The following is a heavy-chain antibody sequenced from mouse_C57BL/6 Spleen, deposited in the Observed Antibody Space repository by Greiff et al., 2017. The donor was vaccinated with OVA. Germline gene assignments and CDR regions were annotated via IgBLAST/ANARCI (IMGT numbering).Heavy chain of an antibody. CDR1: GYAFSSYW. Sequence: QVQLQQSGAELVKPGASVKISCKASGYAFSSYWMNWVKQRPGKGLEWIGQIYPGDGDTNYNGKFKGKATLTADKSSSTAYMQLSSLTSEDSAVYFCARRSTWDKDYFDYWGQGTTLTVSS. J-gene: IGHJ2*01. D-gene: IGHD4-1*01. V-gene: IGHV1-80*01. CDR2: IYPGDGDT. CDR3: ARRSTWDKDYFDY.